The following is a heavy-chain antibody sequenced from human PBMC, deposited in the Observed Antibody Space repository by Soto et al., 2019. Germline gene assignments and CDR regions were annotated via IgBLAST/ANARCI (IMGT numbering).Heavy chain of an antibody. D-gene: IGHD5-18*01. CDR3: ARDSPRGAMANPHDY. Sequence: QVQLQESGPGLVKPSQTLSLTCTVSGGSISSGDYYWSWIRQPPGKGLEWIGYIYYSGSTYYNPYLKSRVTISVDTSKNQFSLKLSSVTAADTAVYYCARDSPRGAMANPHDYWGQGTLVTVSS. V-gene: IGHV4-30-4*01. CDR1: GGSISSGDYY. J-gene: IGHJ4*02. CDR2: IYYSGST.